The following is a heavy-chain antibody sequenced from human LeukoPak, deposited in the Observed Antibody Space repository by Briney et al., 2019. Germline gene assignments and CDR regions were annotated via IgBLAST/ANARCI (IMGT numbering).Heavy chain of an antibody. CDR1: AFTSDVYA. CDR2: TNWSGGGT. D-gene: IGHD1-1*01. J-gene: IGHJ6*03. CDR3: ARVDNPNYYKNYMDV. Sequence: GGSLRLSCAASAFTSDVYAMNWVRQAPGKGLESDPGTNWSGGGTGYADSVKGQFTISRDNAKNSLYLQMNSLRAEDTALYYCARVDNPNYYKNYMDVWGKGTTVTVSS. V-gene: IGHV3-20*04.